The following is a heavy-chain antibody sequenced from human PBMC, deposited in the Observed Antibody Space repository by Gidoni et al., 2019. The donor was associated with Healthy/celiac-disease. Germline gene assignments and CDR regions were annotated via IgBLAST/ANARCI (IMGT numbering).Heavy chain of an antibody. D-gene: IGHD3-22*01. Sequence: EVQLVESGGGLVQPGGSLRLSCAASGFTFSSSWMHWVRQAPGKGLVWVSRINSDGSSTSYADSVKGRFTISRDNAKNTLYLQMNSLRAEDTAVYYCARDGSPWGLSSGYYGIDYWGQGTLVTVSS. CDR2: INSDGSST. V-gene: IGHV3-74*01. CDR1: GFTFSSSW. CDR3: ARDGSPWGLSSGYYGIDY. J-gene: IGHJ4*02.